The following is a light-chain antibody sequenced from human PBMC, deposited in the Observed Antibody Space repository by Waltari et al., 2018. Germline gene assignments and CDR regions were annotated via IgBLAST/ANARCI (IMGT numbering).Light chain of an antibody. V-gene: IGKV2D-29*01. J-gene: IGKJ4*01. CDR3: MQSIQLPLS. CDR2: EAS. Sequence: IVMTQTTLSLSVTPGQPASISCKSSQSLLHSDGKTYLYWYLQTPGQPPQVLIHEASNRFSGVPDRFSGSGSGTDFTLTISRVEAEDVGVYFCMQSIQLPLSFGGGTKVEIK. CDR1: QSLLHSDGKTY.